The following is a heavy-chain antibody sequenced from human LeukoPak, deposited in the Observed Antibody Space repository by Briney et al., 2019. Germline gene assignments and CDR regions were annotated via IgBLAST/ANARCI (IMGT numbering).Heavy chain of an antibody. CDR1: GYTLTELS. D-gene: IGHD3-3*01. CDR3: ATGIVTIFGVVIVKSYGMDV. J-gene: IGHJ6*02. V-gene: IGHV1-24*01. CDR2: FDPEDGET. Sequence: ASVKVSCKVSGYTLTELSMHWVRQAPGKGLEWMGGFDPEDGETIYAQKFQGRVTMTEDTSTDTAYMELSSLRSEDTAVYYCATGIVTIFGVVIVKSYGMDVWGQGTTVTVSS.